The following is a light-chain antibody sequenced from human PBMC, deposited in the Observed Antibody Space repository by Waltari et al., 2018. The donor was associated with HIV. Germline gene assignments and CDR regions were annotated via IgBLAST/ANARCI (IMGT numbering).Light chain of an antibody. Sequence: SYELTQPPSVSVSPGQTASFTCSGDKLGDKYACWYQQKPGQSPVLVIYQDSTRPSGIPELFSGSNSGNTATLTISGTQAMDEADYYCQAWDSSTAVFGGGTKLTVL. CDR2: QDS. CDR1: KLGDKY. CDR3: QAWDSSTAV. J-gene: IGLJ2*01. V-gene: IGLV3-1*01.